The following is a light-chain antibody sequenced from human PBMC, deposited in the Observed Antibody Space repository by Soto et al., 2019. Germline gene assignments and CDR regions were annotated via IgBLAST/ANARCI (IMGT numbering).Light chain of an antibody. J-gene: IGLJ2*01. V-gene: IGLV1-40*01. Sequence: QSVLTQPPSVSGAPGQRVTISCTVSSSNIGAGYDVYWYQQLPGTVPKLLTYGDPNRPSGVPDRFSGSKSGTSASLAITGLQADDEADYYCQSYDSSLSGVVFGGGTKLTVL. CDR2: GDP. CDR3: QSYDSSLSGVV. CDR1: SSNIGAGYD.